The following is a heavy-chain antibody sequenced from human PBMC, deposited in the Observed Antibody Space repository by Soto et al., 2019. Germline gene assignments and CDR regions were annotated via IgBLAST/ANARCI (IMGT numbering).Heavy chain of an antibody. Sequence: GGSLRLSCAASGFTFSDHYMDWVRQAPGKGLEWVGRTRNKANSYTTEYAASVKGRFTISRDDSKNSLYLQMNSMKTEDTAVYYCARTDYDFWSGYFDYWGQGTLVTVSS. CDR1: GFTFSDHY. CDR3: ARTDYDFWSGYFDY. V-gene: IGHV3-72*01. J-gene: IGHJ4*02. CDR2: TRNKANSYTT. D-gene: IGHD3-3*01.